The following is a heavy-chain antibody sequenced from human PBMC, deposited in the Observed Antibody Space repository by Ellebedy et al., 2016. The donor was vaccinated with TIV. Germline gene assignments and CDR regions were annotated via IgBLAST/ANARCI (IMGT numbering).Heavy chain of an antibody. CDR3: AREPFDS. V-gene: IGHV3-7*03. J-gene: IGHJ4*02. CDR2: IKQDGSEK. Sequence: GESLKISCVVSGFTFSSYWMSWVRQAPGKGLEWVANIKQDGSEKSYVDSVKGRFTISRDNGKNSLYLQMSSLRAEDTALYYCAREPFDSWGQGTLVTVSS. CDR1: GFTFSSYW.